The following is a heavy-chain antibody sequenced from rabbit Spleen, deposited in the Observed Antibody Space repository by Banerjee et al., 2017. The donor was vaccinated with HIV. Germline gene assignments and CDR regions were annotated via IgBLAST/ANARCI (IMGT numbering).Heavy chain of an antibody. J-gene: IGHJ6*01. Sequence: QEQVVESGGGLVQPEGSLTLTCTASGFAFNSVYDMCWVRQAPGKGLECIACIYGGSSSSTYYASWAKGRFTISKTSSTTVTLQMTSLTVADTATYFCARDTGSSFSSYGMDLWGQGTLVTVS. CDR2: IYGGSSSST. D-gene: IGHD8-1*01. V-gene: IGHV1S45*01. CDR3: ARDTGSSFSSYGMDL. CDR1: GFAFNSVYD.